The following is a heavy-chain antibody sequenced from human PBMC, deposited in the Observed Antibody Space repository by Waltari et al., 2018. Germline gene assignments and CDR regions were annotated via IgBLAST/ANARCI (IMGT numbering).Heavy chain of an antibody. J-gene: IGHJ6*02. V-gene: IGHV1-24*01. D-gene: IGHD1-1*01. CDR3: ATVTTPSYGMDV. Sequence: QVQLVQSGAEVKKPGASVKVSCKVSGYTLTELSMHWVRQAPGKGLEWMGGLDSEDGENIYAKKFQGRVTMTEDTSTDTAYMELSSLRSEDTAVYYCATVTTPSYGMDVWGQGTTVTVSS. CDR2: LDSEDGEN. CDR1: GYTLTELS.